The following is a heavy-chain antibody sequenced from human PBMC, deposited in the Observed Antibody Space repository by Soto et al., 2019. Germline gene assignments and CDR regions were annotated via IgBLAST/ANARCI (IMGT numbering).Heavy chain of an antibody. J-gene: IGHJ5*02. Sequence: SETLSLTCTVSGGSINSYYWNWIRQPPGKGLEWIAYIYYSGSTNYNPSVKSRVTMSVDASKNQFSLKLSTVTAADTAVYYCARASSNYIRRYNWFDPWGQGTLVTVSS. V-gene: IGHV4-59*01. D-gene: IGHD4-4*01. CDR2: IYYSGST. CDR1: GGSINSYY. CDR3: ARASSNYIRRYNWFDP.